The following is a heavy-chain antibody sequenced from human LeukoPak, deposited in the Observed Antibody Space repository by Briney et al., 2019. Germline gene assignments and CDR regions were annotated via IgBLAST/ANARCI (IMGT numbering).Heavy chain of an antibody. CDR3: TASDHLYCSSISCHFDY. CDR1: GFTFSSYG. V-gene: IGHV3-49*04. D-gene: IGHD2-2*01. CDR2: IRSKAYGGTT. J-gene: IGHJ4*02. Sequence: PGGSLRLSCAASGFTFSSYGMNWVRQAPGKGLEWVGFIRSKAYGGTTKYAASMKGRFTISRDDSNSIAYLQMNSLKTEDTAVYYCTASDHLYCSSISCHFDYWGQGILVIVSS.